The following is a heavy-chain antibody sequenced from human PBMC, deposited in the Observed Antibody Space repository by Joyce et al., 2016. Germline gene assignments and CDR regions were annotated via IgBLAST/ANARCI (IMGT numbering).Heavy chain of an antibody. CDR2: INNSGVT. V-gene: IGHV4-34*01. J-gene: IGHJ4*02. Sequence: QVQLQQWGAGLLKPSETLSLTCAVSGGLFRGFFWTWVRQPPGKGLEWIGDINNSGVTNYNPSLKTRVTLSVDTSKNQFSLKLTSLSAADTAVYYCARSQWLAPLMYWGQGTPVTVSS. CDR3: ARSQWLAPLMY. D-gene: IGHD6-19*01. CDR1: GGLFRGFF.